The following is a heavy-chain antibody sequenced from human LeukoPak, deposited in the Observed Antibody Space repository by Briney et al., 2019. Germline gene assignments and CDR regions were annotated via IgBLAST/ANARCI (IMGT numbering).Heavy chain of an antibody. V-gene: IGHV7-4-1*02. Sequence: GASVKVSCKASGYTFTSYPMNWVRQAPGQGLEWMGWINTNTGNPTYAQGFTGRFVFSLDTSVSTAYLQISSLKAEDTAVYYCARSVWELLQVSWFDPWGQGTLVTVSS. J-gene: IGHJ5*02. D-gene: IGHD1-26*01. CDR3: ARSVWELLQVSWFDP. CDR1: GYTFTSYP. CDR2: INTNTGNP.